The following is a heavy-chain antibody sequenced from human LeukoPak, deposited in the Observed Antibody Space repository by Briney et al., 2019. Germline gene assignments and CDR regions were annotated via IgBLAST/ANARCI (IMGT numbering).Heavy chain of an antibody. V-gene: IGHV3-21*01. CDR2: ISSSSSYI. CDR1: GFTFSTYS. D-gene: IGHD1-14*01. J-gene: IGHJ3*02. CDR3: ARRSPREDAFDI. Sequence: GGSLRLSCAASGFTFSTYSMNWVRQAPGKGLELVSSISSSSSYIDYADSVKGRFTISRDNANNSLFLQMNSLRAEDTAVYYCARRSPREDAFDIWGQGTLVTVSS.